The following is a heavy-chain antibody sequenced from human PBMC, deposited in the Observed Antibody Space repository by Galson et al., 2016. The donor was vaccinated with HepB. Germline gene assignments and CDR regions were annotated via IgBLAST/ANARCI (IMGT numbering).Heavy chain of an antibody. J-gene: IGHJ4*02. D-gene: IGHD3-10*01. CDR1: GGSVNSDDYS. Sequence: TLSLTCGVSGGSVNSDDYSWTWIRQPPGKGLEWIGYIYYSGDTYYNPSLKSRLTVSLERSRNRFSLKLTSVTAADTATYYCAHLSVIRGVNGGALQYWGQGALVTVSS. V-gene: IGHV4-30-2*01. CDR2: IYYSGDT. CDR3: AHLSVIRGVNGGALQY.